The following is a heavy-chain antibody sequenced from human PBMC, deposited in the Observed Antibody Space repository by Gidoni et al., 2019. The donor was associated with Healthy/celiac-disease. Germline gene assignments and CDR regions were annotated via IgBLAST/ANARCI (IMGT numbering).Heavy chain of an antibody. J-gene: IGHJ4*02. V-gene: IGHV3-23*01. CDR2: SSGSGGST. D-gene: IGHD2-15*01. CDR1: GFTFRIYA. CDR3: AKVRVVVAATPLFDY. Sequence: EVQLFESGGCLVQPGGSLRLSCAASGFTFRIYAMSWVRQAPGKGLEWVSASSGSGGSTYYADSVKGRFTISRDNSKNTLYLQMNSLRAEDTAVYYCAKVRVVVAATPLFDYWGQGTLVTVSS.